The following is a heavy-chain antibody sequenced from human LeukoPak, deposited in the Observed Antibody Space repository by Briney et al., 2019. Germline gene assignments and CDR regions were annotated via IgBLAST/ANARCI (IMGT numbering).Heavy chain of an antibody. J-gene: IGHJ4*02. CDR1: GFTFSAYI. V-gene: IGHV3-48*01. D-gene: IGHD6-19*01. Sequence: GGSLRLSCAASGFTFSAYIMNWVRQAPGKGLEWVSFISSTSNTIYYADSVKGRFTVSRDNAKNSLYLQMNSLRAEDTAVYYCATDQWLDYWGQGTLVTVSS. CDR3: ATDQWLDY. CDR2: ISSTSNTI.